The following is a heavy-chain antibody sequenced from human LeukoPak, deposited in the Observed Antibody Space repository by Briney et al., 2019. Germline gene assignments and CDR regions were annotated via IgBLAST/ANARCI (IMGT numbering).Heavy chain of an antibody. D-gene: IGHD6-13*01. Sequence: GESLQISSNGSGYSFTSYWIGWVRQLPGKGLEWMGIIYPGDSDTRYSPSFQGQVTISADKSISTAYLQWSSLKASDTAMYYCARHIRAAAEEAFDIWGQGTMVTVSS. CDR3: ARHIRAAAEEAFDI. V-gene: IGHV5-51*01. CDR2: IYPGDSDT. CDR1: GYSFTSYW. J-gene: IGHJ3*02.